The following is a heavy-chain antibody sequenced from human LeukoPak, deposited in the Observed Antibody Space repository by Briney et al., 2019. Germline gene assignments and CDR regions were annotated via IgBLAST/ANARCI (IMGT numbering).Heavy chain of an antibody. CDR2: IRYDGSNK. Sequence: GGSLRLSCAASGFTFSTYGMHWVRQAPGKGLEWVAFIRYDGSNKYYADSVKGRFTISRDNSKNTLYLQMNSLRAEDTAVYYCARPLMYYYGSETYFWFDPWGQGTLVTVSS. CDR3: ARPLMYYYGSETYFWFDP. CDR1: GFTFSTYG. V-gene: IGHV3-30*02. J-gene: IGHJ5*02. D-gene: IGHD3-10*01.